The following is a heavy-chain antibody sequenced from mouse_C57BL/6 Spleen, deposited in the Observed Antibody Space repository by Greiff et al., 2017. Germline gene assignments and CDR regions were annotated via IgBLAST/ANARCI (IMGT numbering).Heavy chain of an antibody. V-gene: IGHV1-82*01. CDR3: GRGIYAMDY. CDR1: GYAFSSSW. J-gene: IGHJ4*01. Sequence: VQVVESGPELVKPGASVKISCKASGYAFSSSWMNWVKQRPGKGLEWIGRIYPGDGDTNYKGKFKGKATMTADKSSSTAYMQLSSLTSEDSAVYFCGRGIYAMDYWGQGTSVTVSS. CDR2: IYPGDGDT.